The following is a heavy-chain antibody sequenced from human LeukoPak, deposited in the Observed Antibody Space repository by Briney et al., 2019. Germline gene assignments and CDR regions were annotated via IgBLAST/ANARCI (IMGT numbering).Heavy chain of an antibody. CDR3: ARVVAATKAFDY. CDR1: GYTFTSYG. J-gene: IGHJ4*02. D-gene: IGHD6-13*01. CDR2: INPNSGGT. V-gene: IGHV1-2*02. Sequence: ASVKVSCKASGYTFTSYGISWVRQAPGQGLEWMGWINPNSGGTNYAQKFQGRVTMTRDTSISTAYMELSRLRSDDTAVYYCARVVAATKAFDYWGQGTLVTVSS.